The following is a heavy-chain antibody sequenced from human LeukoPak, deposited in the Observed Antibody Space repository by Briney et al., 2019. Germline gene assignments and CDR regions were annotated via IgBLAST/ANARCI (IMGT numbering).Heavy chain of an antibody. V-gene: IGHV3-48*03. Sequence: GGSLRLSCAASGFTFSSYEMNWVRQAPGKGLEWVSYISSSVSTIYYADSVRGRFTISRDNAKNSLCLQIDSLRAEDTAVYYCARGNSGWYLYYFDYWGQGTLVTVSS. CDR1: GFTFSSYE. D-gene: IGHD6-19*01. J-gene: IGHJ4*02. CDR2: ISSSVSTI. CDR3: ARGNSGWYLYYFDY.